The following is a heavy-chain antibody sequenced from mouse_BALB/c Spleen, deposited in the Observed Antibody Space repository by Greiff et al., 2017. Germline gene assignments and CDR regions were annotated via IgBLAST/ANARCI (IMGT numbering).Heavy chain of an antibody. Sequence: QVQLQQSGPELVRPGASVKLSCKASGYIFITYWMNWVKQRPGQGLEWIGQIFPASGSTNYNAKFEGKATLTVDTSSSTAYMQLSSLTSEDSAVYYCARYLGYAMDYWGQGTSVTVSS. J-gene: IGHJ4*01. CDR3: ARYLGYAMDY. CDR1: GYIFITYW. V-gene: IGHV1S40*01. CDR2: IFPASGST.